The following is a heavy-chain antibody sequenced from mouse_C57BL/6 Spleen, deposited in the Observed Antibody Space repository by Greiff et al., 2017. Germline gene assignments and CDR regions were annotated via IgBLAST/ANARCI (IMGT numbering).Heavy chain of an antibody. Sequence: QVQLQQSGPELVKPGASVKISCKASGYAFSSSWMNWVKQRPGKGLEWIGRIYPGDGDTNYNGKFKGKATLTADKSSSTAYMQLSSLTSEDSAVYFCASDGYYNFDYWGKGTTLTVSS. D-gene: IGHD2-3*01. CDR2: IYPGDGDT. V-gene: IGHV1-82*01. CDR3: ASDGYYNFDY. J-gene: IGHJ2*01. CDR1: GYAFSSSW.